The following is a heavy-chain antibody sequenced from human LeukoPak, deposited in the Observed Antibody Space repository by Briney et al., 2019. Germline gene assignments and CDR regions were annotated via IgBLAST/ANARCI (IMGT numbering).Heavy chain of an antibody. CDR2: INHSGST. Sequence: SETLSLTCAVYGGSFSGYYWSWIRQPPGKGLEWMGEINHSGSTNYNPSLKSRVTISVDTSKNQFSLKLSSVTAADTAVYYCARVVRGYSYGSWYFDYWGQGTLVTVSS. J-gene: IGHJ4*02. V-gene: IGHV4-34*01. D-gene: IGHD5-18*01. CDR1: GGSFSGYY. CDR3: ARVVRGYSYGSWYFDY.